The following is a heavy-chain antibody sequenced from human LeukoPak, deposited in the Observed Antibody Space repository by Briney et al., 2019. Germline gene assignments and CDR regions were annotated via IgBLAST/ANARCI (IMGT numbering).Heavy chain of an antibody. D-gene: IGHD3-3*01. J-gene: IGHJ6*02. CDR3: ARGDILWSGYYPRTYGMDV. V-gene: IGHV1-69*01. CDR2: IIPIFGTA. CDR1: GGTFSSYA. Sequence: SVKVSCKASGGTFSSYAISWVRQAPGQGLEWMGGIIPIFGTANYAPKFQGRVPITADESTSTASMELSSLRSEDTAVYYCARGDILWSGYYPRTYGMDVWGQGTTVTVSS.